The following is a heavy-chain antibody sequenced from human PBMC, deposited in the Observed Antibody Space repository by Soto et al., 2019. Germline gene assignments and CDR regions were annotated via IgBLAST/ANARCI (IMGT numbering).Heavy chain of an antibody. CDR2: IIPIFGTA. CDR3: ARDLSGRNWLDP. D-gene: IGHD1-1*01. V-gene: IGHV1-69*13. J-gene: IGHJ5*02. Sequence: VASVKVSCKASGGTFSSYAISWVRQAPGQGLEWMGGIIPIFGTANYAQKFQGRVTITADESTSTAYMELSSLRSEDTAVYYCARDLSGRNWLDPWGQGTLVTVSS. CDR1: GGTFSSYA.